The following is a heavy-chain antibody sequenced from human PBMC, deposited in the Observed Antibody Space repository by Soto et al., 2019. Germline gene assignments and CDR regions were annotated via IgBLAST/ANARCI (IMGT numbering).Heavy chain of an antibody. V-gene: IGHV3-21*01. CDR2: ISSSSSYI. CDR1: GFTFSSYS. Sequence: SGGSLRLSCAASGFTFSSYSMNWVRQAPGKGLEWVSSISSSSSYIYYADSVKGRFTISRDNAKNSLYLQMNSLRAEDTAVYYCARDTYFYGSGSYGPWGQGTLVTVSS. D-gene: IGHD3-10*01. CDR3: ARDTYFYGSGSYGP. J-gene: IGHJ5*02.